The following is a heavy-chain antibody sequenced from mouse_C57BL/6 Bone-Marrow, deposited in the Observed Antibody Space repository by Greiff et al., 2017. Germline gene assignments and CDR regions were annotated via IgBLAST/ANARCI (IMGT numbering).Heavy chain of an antibody. V-gene: IGHV14-3*01. J-gene: IGHJ3*01. D-gene: IGHD2-12*01. CDR3: ARGYYSVCSY. Sequence: DVKLVESVAELVRPGASVKLSCTASGFNIKNTYMHWVKQRPEQGLEWIGRIDPAKGNTKYAPKFQGKATITADTSSNTAYLQVNSLTSEDTTIYYCARGYYSVCSYWGQGTLVTVSA. CDR1: GFNIKNTY. CDR2: IDPAKGNT.